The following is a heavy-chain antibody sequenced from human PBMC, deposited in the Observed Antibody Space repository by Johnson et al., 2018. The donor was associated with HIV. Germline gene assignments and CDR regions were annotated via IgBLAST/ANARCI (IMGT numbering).Heavy chain of an antibody. V-gene: IGHV3-11*04. CDR1: GFTFSDYY. CDR2: ISSSGSTI. J-gene: IGHJ3*02. CDR3: ARALKRIAAADDAFDI. D-gene: IGHD6-13*01. Sequence: QMQLVESGGGLVQPGGSLRLSCAASGFTFSDYYTSWIRQAPGKGLEWVSYISSSGSTIYYADSVKGRFTISRDNAKNSLYLQMNSLRAEDTAVYYCARALKRIAAADDAFDIWGQGTMVTVSS.